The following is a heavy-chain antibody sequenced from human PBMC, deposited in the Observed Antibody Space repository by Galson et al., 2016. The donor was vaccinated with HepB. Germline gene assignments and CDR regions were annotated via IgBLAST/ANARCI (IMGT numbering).Heavy chain of an antibody. CDR1: GVSISGTNW. V-gene: IGHV4-4*02. CDR2: IYHSGST. J-gene: IGHJ6*02. Sequence: ETLSLTCAVSGVSISGTNWWSWVRQPPGKGLEWIGEIYHSGSTNYNPSLQSRVTISVDTSKNQFSLNLNSVTAADTALYYCVRNGYYCLDAWGQGTTVTGSS. CDR3: VRNGYYCLDA.